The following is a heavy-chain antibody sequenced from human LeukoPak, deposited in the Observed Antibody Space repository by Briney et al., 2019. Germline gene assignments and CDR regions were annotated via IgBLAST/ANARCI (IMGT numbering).Heavy chain of an antibody. CDR2: ISSSSSYI. CDR1: GFTFSSYS. Sequence: GGSLRLSCAASGFTFSSYSMNWVRQAPGKGLEWVSSISSSSSYIYYADSVKGRFTISRDNAKNSLYLQMNSPRAEDTAVYYCARDIVVVPAAIRSLHYYYYGMDVWGKGTTVTVSS. V-gene: IGHV3-21*01. D-gene: IGHD2-2*02. J-gene: IGHJ6*04. CDR3: ARDIVVVPAAIRSLHYYYYGMDV.